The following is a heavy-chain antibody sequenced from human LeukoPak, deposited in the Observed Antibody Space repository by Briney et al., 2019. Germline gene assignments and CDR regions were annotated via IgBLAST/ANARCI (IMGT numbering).Heavy chain of an antibody. J-gene: IGHJ4*02. Sequence: SETLSLTCTVSGGSISSYYWSWIRQPPGKGLEWIGYIYYSGSTNYNPSLKSRVTISVDTSKNQFSLKLSSVTAADTAVYYCARDYSSGFEFFGYWGQGTLVTVSS. CDR3: ARDYSSGFEFFGY. CDR1: GGSISSYY. V-gene: IGHV4-59*01. CDR2: IYYSGST. D-gene: IGHD3-10*01.